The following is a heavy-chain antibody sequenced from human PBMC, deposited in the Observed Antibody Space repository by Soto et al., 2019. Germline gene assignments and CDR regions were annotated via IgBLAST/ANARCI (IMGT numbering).Heavy chain of an antibody. Sequence: QVQLQQWGAGLLKPSETLSLTCAVYGGSFSGYYWSWIRQPPGKGLEWIGEINHSGSTNYNPSLKSRVTISVDTSKNQFSLKLSSVTAADTAVYYCARKLYDYIWGSYRYGAFDIWGQGTMVTVSS. CDR3: ARKLYDYIWGSYRYGAFDI. J-gene: IGHJ3*02. V-gene: IGHV4-34*01. D-gene: IGHD3-16*02. CDR2: INHSGST. CDR1: GGSFSGYY.